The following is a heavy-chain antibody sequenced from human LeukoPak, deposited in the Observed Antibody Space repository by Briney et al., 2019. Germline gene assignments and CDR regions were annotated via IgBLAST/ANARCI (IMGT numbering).Heavy chain of an antibody. Sequence: SETLSLTCAVYGGSFSGYYWSWIRQPPGKGLEWIGEINHSGSTNYNPSLKSRVTISVDTSKNQFSLKLSSVTAADTAVYYCARASAKLFAYYYYMDVWGKGTTVTVSS. V-gene: IGHV4-34*01. CDR3: ARASAKLFAYYYYMDV. CDR1: GGSFSGYY. D-gene: IGHD3-10*01. CDR2: INHSGST. J-gene: IGHJ6*03.